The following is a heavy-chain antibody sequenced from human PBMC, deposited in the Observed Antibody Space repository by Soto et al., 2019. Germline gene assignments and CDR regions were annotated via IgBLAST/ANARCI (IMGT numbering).Heavy chain of an antibody. CDR1: GGSIIGYY. D-gene: IGHD2-2*01. Sequence: VQLQESGPRLVRPSETLSLSCTVSGGSIIGYYWNWIRQPPGRGLEWIGYISNTGNTNYNPSLKSRVSISVDTSKNQVSLNLRAVTAADTALYYCARDSAVGSSKRGFEYWGQGTLVTVSS. CDR3: ARDSAVGSSKRGFEY. V-gene: IGHV4-59*01. CDR2: ISNTGNT. J-gene: IGHJ4*02.